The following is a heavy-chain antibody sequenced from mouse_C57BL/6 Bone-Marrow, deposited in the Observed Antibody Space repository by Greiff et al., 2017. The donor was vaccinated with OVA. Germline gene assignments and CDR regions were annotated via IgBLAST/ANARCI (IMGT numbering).Heavy chain of an antibody. CDR2: IYPGSGNT. J-gene: IGHJ3*01. D-gene: IGHD2-4*01. Sequence: QVQLKQSGAELVRPGASVKLSCKASGYTFTDYYINWVKQRPGQGLEWIARIYPGSGNTYYNEKFKGKATLTAEKSSSTAYMQLSSLTSEDSAVYFCARDYDYDQVFAYWGQGTLVTVSA. CDR1: GYTFTDYY. CDR3: ARDYDYDQVFAY. V-gene: IGHV1-76*01.